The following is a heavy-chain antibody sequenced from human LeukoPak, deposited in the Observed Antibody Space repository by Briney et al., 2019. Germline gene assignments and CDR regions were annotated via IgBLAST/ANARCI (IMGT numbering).Heavy chain of an antibody. CDR2: IYWDDDK. J-gene: IGHJ4*02. CDR3: AHSPGSSSWFSPKRNYYFDY. CDR1: GFSLSTSGVG. V-gene: IGHV2-5*02. Sequence: VSGPTLVNPTQTLTLTCTFSGFSLSTSGVGVGWIRQPPGKALEWLALIYWDDDKRYSPSLKSRLTITKDTSENQVVLTMTNMDPVDTATYYCAHSPGSSSWFSPKRNYYFDYWGQGTLVTVSS. D-gene: IGHD6-13*01.